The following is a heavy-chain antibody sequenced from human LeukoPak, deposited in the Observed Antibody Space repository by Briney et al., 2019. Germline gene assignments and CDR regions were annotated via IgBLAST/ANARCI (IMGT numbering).Heavy chain of an antibody. Sequence: TGGSLRLSCAASGFTFSNYAMSWVRQAPGKGLEWVSTLSGTGGSTYYADSVKGRLTISRDNSKNTLYLQMNSLRAEDTAVYYCAKVINWNYFDYWGQGTLVTVSS. D-gene: IGHD1-20*01. CDR1: GFTFSNYA. CDR2: LSGTGGST. CDR3: AKVINWNYFDY. J-gene: IGHJ4*02. V-gene: IGHV3-23*01.